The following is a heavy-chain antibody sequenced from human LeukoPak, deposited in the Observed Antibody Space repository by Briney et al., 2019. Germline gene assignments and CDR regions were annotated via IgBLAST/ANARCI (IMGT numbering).Heavy chain of an antibody. D-gene: IGHD6-13*01. Sequence: ASVKVSCKASGYTFTSYGISWVRQAPGQGLEWMGWISAYNGNTNYAQKLQGRVTMTTDTSTSTAYMELRSLRSDDTAVYYCARERDSSSWSSLMYAFDIWGQGTMVTVSS. CDR2: ISAYNGNT. CDR3: ARERDSSSWSSLMYAFDI. V-gene: IGHV1-18*01. J-gene: IGHJ3*02. CDR1: GYTFTSYG.